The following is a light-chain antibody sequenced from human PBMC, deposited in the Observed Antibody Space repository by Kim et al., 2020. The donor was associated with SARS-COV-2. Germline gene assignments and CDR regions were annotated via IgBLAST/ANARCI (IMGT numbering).Light chain of an antibody. Sequence: EIVLTQSPATLSLSPGERATLPCRASQSIGDWIAWYQQKSGQPPRLLIYDASNRATGIPARFSGSGSGTDFTLTISSLEPEDFAVYYCQQRRTWPLTFGGGTKVEIK. CDR2: DAS. J-gene: IGKJ4*01. CDR3: QQRRTWPLT. V-gene: IGKV3-11*01. CDR1: QSIGDW.